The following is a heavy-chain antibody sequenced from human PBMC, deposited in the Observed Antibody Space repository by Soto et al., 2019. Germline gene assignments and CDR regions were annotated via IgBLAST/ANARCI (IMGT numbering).Heavy chain of an antibody. V-gene: IGHV4-61*01. D-gene: IGHD1-26*01. CDR3: ARASSGSYSS. CDR1: GGSVSSGSYY. Sequence: SETLSLTCTVSGGSVSSGSYYWIWIRQPPGKGLEWIGYIYYSGSTNYNPSLKSRVTISVDTSKNQFSLKLSSVTAADTAVYYCARASSGSYSSWGQGTLVTVSS. CDR2: IYYSGST. J-gene: IGHJ5*02.